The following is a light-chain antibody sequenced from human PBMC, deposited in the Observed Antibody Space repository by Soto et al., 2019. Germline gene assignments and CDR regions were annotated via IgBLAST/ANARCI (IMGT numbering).Light chain of an antibody. CDR1: QSVSSSY. V-gene: IGKV3D-20*01. Sequence: EIVLTQSPATLSLSPGERATLSCGASQSVSSSYLAWYQQKPGLAPRLLIYDASSRATGIPDRFSGSGSGTEFNLTISRLEPEDFAVYYCKQYNNWPLTFGQGTKVDIK. CDR3: KQYNNWPLT. J-gene: IGKJ1*01. CDR2: DAS.